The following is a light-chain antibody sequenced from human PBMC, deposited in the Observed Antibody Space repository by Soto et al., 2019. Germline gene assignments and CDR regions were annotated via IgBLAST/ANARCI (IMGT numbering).Light chain of an antibody. CDR1: QDIRGA. Sequence: AIQLTTSPSSLSASVGDRVTITCRASQDIRGALAWYQQKPGKAPKILIYDVSTLESGVPSRFSGSSSGTDFTLTISSLQPVDFATYYCQQFNSYPITFGQGTRLEIK. J-gene: IGKJ5*01. V-gene: IGKV1-13*02. CDR3: QQFNSYPIT. CDR2: DVS.